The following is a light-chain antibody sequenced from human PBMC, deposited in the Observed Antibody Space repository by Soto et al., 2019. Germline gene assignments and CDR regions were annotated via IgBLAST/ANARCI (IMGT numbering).Light chain of an antibody. Sequence: QPVLTQPPSTSGTPGQRVTISCSGSSSNIGSNTVHWYQQIPGTAPKLLIYTNNQRSSGVSDRFSGSKSDTSASLVISGLQSEDEADYYCATWDNGLTGVVFGGGTQLTVL. CDR1: SSNIGSNT. CDR2: TNN. J-gene: IGLJ2*01. CDR3: ATWDNGLTGVV. V-gene: IGLV1-44*01.